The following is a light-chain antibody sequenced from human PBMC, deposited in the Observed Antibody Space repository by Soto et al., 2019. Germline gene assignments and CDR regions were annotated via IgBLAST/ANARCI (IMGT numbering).Light chain of an antibody. J-gene: IGLJ2*01. Sequence: SYELTQPPSVSVSPGQTARITCSGDALPKQYAYWYQQKPGQAPVLVIYKDSERPSRIPERFSGSSSATTVTLTISGVQAEDEADYYCQSADSSGTYAVFGGGTKLTVL. V-gene: IGLV3-25*03. CDR1: ALPKQY. CDR3: QSADSSGTYAV. CDR2: KDS.